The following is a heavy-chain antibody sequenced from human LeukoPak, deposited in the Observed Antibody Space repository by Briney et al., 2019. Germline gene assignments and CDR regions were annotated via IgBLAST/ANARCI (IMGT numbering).Heavy chain of an antibody. CDR2: IYPGDSDT. CDR1: GYSLTSYW. V-gene: IGHV5-51*01. Sequence: GESLKISCKGSGYSLTSYWIGWVRQMPGKGLEWTGIIYPGDSDTRYSPSFQGQVTISADKSISTAYLQWSSLKASDTAMYYCARLDCTNGVCYDAVYWGQGTLVTVSS. J-gene: IGHJ4*02. CDR3: ARLDCTNGVCYDAVY. D-gene: IGHD2-8*01.